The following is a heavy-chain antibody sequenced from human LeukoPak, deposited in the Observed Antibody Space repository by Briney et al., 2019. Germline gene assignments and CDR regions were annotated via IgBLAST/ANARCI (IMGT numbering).Heavy chain of an antibody. CDR1: GFTFSNAW. Sequence: GGSLRLSCAASGFTFSNAWMSWVRQAPGKGLEWVGRIKSKTDGGTTDYAAPVKGRFTISRDDSKNTLYLQMNSLKTEDTAVYYCTTDWGRYFDWLLSVPMGWGWAKFDYWGQGTLVTVSS. J-gene: IGHJ4*02. CDR2: IKSKTDGGTT. D-gene: IGHD3-9*01. V-gene: IGHV3-15*01. CDR3: TTDWGRYFDWLLSVPMGWGWAKFDY.